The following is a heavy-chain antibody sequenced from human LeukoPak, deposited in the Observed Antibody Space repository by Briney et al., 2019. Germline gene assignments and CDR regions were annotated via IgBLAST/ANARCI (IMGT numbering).Heavy chain of an antibody. D-gene: IGHD6-13*01. CDR2: SFYTGTT. CDR3: ARAGGRGSSSWFVLNWFDP. Sequence: SEALSLTCVVSGDSISTYYWSWIRQSPGKGMEWIGYSFYTGTTNYNPSLKSRVTLSVDTSKNQFSLKLTSVTAADTAVYYCARAGGRGSSSWFVLNWFDPWGQGTLVTVSS. CDR1: GDSISTYY. V-gene: IGHV4-59*01. J-gene: IGHJ5*02.